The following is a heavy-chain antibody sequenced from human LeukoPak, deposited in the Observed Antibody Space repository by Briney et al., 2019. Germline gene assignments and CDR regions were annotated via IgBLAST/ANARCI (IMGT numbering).Heavy chain of an antibody. Sequence: GGSLRLSCAASGFTFSSYAMSWVREAPGGGLVWVSRIESDGASTTYADSVKGRFTISRDNAKNTLYRQMHSLRAEDTAVYYCARGYFHGSIDYWGQGTLVTVSS. V-gene: IGHV3-74*01. CDR2: IESDGAST. D-gene: IGHD5-18*01. CDR3: ARGYFHGSIDY. CDR1: GFTFSSYA. J-gene: IGHJ4*02.